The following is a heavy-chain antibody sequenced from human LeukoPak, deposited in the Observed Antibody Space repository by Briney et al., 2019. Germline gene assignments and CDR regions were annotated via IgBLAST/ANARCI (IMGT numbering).Heavy chain of an antibody. CDR3: ARGDLNAFDI. V-gene: IGHV4-39*07. J-gene: IGHJ3*02. CDR1: GGSISSSSYS. CDR2: IYYSGST. Sequence: SETLSLTCAVSGGSISSSSYSWGWIRQPPGKGLEWIGSIYYSGSTYYNPSLKSRVTISVDTSKNQFSLKLSSVTAADTAVYYCARGDLNAFDIWGQGTMVTVSS.